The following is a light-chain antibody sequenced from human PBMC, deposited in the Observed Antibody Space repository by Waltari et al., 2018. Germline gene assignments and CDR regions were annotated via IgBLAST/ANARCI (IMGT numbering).Light chain of an antibody. J-gene: IGKJ2*01. CDR1: ESISIW. CDR3: QQYDSESYT. Sequence: DIQMTQSPSTLSASVGDKVTITCRAKESISIWLAWYQHKPGTAPKLLIYRASTLERGVPSRFNGAGSGTEFTLTISSLQPDDFATYYCQQYDSESYTFGQGTKLEIK. CDR2: RAS. V-gene: IGKV1-5*03.